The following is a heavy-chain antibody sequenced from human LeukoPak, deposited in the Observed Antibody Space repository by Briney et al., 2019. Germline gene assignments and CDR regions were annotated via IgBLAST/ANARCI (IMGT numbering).Heavy chain of an antibody. CDR2: IYYSGST. CDR1: GGSISSGDYY. CDR3: ARAYYYDSSGYYSNRYYFDY. D-gene: IGHD3-22*01. Sequence: SQTLSLTCTVSGGSISSGDYYWSWIRQPPGEGLEWIGYIYYSGSTYYNPSLKSRVTISVDTSKNQFSLKLSSVTAADTAVYYCARAYYYDSSGYYSNRYYFDYWGQGTLVTVSS. V-gene: IGHV4-30-4*01. J-gene: IGHJ4*02.